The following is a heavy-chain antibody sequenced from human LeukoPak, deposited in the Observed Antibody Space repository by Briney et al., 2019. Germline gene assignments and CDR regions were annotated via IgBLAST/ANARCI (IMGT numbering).Heavy chain of an antibody. CDR3: AKDLSYSSRSYGMDV. Sequence: GGSLRLSCAASGFTFSSYGVHWVRQAPGKGLEWVAVMSYDGSNKYYSDSVKGRSTISRDNSKNTLYLQMNSLRAEDTAVYYCAKDLSYSSRSYGMDVWGQGTTVTVSS. D-gene: IGHD6-13*01. V-gene: IGHV3-30*18. CDR2: MSYDGSNK. J-gene: IGHJ6*02. CDR1: GFTFSSYG.